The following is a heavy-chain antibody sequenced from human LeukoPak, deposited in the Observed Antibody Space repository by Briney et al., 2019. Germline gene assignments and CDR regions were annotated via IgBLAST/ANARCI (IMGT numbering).Heavy chain of an antibody. Sequence: SETLSLTCAVYGGSFSGYYWSWIRQPPGKGLEWIGEINHSGSTNYNPSLKSRVTISVDTSKNQFSLKLSPVTAADTAVYYCARGSLGEQSDYWGQGTLVTVSS. CDR1: GGSFSGYY. CDR2: INHSGST. CDR3: ARGSLGEQSDY. V-gene: IGHV4-34*01. J-gene: IGHJ4*02. D-gene: IGHD1-26*01.